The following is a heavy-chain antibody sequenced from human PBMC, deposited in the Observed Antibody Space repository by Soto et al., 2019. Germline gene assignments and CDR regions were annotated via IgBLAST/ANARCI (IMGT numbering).Heavy chain of an antibody. Sequence: PSQTLSLTCAISGDSVSSNSAAWNWIRQSPSRGLEWLGRTYYRSKWYNDYAVSVKSRITINPDTSKNQFSLQLISVTPEDTAVYYCARADTVVVPAAHERGGAHAFDIWGQGTMVTVSS. J-gene: IGHJ3*02. CDR3: ARADTVVVPAAHERGGAHAFDI. CDR2: TYYRSKWYN. CDR1: GDSVSSNSAA. V-gene: IGHV6-1*01. D-gene: IGHD2-2*01.